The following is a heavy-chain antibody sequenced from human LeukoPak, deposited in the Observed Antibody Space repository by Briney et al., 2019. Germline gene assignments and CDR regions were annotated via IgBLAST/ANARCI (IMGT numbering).Heavy chain of an antibody. J-gene: IGHJ4*02. CDR1: GGNFSNYA. V-gene: IGHV1-69*01. CDR2: IIPIFGTA. CDR3: ARGDY. Sequence: ASVKVSCKASGGNFSNYANSWVRQAPGQGLEWMGGIIPIFGTANYAQKFQGRVTIIADESMNTVYMELSSLRSEDTAVYYCARGDYWGQGTLVTVSS.